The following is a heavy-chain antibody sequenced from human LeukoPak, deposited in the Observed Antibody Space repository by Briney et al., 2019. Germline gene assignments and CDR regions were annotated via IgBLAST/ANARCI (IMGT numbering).Heavy chain of an antibody. CDR2: IYTSGST. CDR3: AREIAAAGHTFDY. D-gene: IGHD6-13*01. Sequence: SQTLSLTCTVSGGSISSGSYYWSWIRQPAGKALAWIGRIYTSGSTNYNPSLKSRVTISVDTSKNQFSLKLSSVTAADTAVSYCAREIAAAGHTFDYWGQGTLVTVSS. J-gene: IGHJ4*02. CDR1: GGSISSGSYY. V-gene: IGHV4-61*02.